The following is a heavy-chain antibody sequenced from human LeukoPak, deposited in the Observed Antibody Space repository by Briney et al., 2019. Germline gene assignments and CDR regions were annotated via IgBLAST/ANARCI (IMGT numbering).Heavy chain of an antibody. D-gene: IGHD3-9*01. CDR1: GYTFTSYD. CDR3: ASHRSFDSFYGLAY. J-gene: IGHJ4*02. CDR2: MNPNSGNT. V-gene: IGHV1-8*01. Sequence: GASVKVSCKASGYTFTSYDINWVRQATGQGLEWMGWMNPNSGNTGYAQKFQGRVTMTRNTSISTVYMELSSLRSEDTAVYYCASHRSFDSFYGLAYWGQGTLVTVSS.